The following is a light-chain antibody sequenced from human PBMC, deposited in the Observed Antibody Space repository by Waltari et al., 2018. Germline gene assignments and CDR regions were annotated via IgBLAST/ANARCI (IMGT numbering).Light chain of an antibody. Sequence: QSVLTQPPSVSAAPGQRVTIPCSGGSPNIGTHYVSLYRQFPGSAPKLLIYEDTERPAGVPGRFSGSKSGTSATLDITGLQPGDEAEYYCGTWDSSLSGAVFGGGTLLTVL. CDR2: EDT. CDR3: GTWDSSLSGAV. J-gene: IGLJ7*01. CDR1: SPNIGTHY. V-gene: IGLV1-51*02.